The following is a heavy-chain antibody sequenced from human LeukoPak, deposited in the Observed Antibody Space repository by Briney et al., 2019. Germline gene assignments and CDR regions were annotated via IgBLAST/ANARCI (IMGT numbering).Heavy chain of an antibody. J-gene: IGHJ4*02. V-gene: IGHV3-48*03. Sequence: PGGSLRLSCAASGFTFSSYEMNWVRQAPGKGLEWVSYISSSGSTIYYADSVKGRFTISGDNAKNSLYLQMNSLRAEDTAVYYCARMILMQGFDYWGQGTLVTVSS. CDR3: ARMILMQGFDY. D-gene: IGHD2-8*01. CDR1: GFTFSSYE. CDR2: ISSSGSTI.